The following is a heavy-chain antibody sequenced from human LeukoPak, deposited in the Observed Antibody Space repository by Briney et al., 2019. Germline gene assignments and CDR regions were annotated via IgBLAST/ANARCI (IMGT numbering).Heavy chain of an antibody. Sequence: GGSLRLSCAASGFTFSSYEMNWVRQAPGKGLEWVSYISSSGSTIYYADSVKGRFTISRDNAKNSLYLQMNSLRAEDTAVYYCARVSGWYGMDVWGQGTLVTVSS. CDR1: GFTFSSYE. D-gene: IGHD6-19*01. CDR2: ISSSGSTI. V-gene: IGHV3-48*03. J-gene: IGHJ6*02. CDR3: ARVSGWYGMDV.